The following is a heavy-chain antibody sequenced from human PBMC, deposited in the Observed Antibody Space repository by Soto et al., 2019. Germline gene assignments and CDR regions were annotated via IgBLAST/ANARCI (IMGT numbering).Heavy chain of an antibody. V-gene: IGHV1-18*01. J-gene: IGHJ4*02. CDR3: ARDIPPLGY. Sequence: QVQLVQSGAEVKKPGASVKVSCKASGYTFTSYGISWVRQAPGQGLEWMGWISAYNGNTNYAQKRQGRVTVTTDTSTRTAYMELRSLRSDATAVDYCARDIPPLGYWGEGTLVTVSS. CDR2: ISAYNGNT. CDR1: GYTFTSYG.